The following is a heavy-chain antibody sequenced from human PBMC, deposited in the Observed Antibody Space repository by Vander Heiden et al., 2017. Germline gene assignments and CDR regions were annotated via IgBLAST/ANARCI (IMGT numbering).Heavy chain of an antibody. CDR2: INHSGST. CDR3: ARGSRFIAAAGPGYFQH. J-gene: IGHJ1*01. Sequence: QVQLQQWGAGPLKPSETLSLTCAVYGGSFSGYYWSWIRQPPGKGLEWIGEINHSGSTNYNPSLKSRVTISVDTSKNQFSLKLSSVTAADTAVYYCARGSRFIAAAGPGYFQHWGQGTLVTVSS. CDR1: GGSFSGYY. V-gene: IGHV4-34*01. D-gene: IGHD6-13*01.